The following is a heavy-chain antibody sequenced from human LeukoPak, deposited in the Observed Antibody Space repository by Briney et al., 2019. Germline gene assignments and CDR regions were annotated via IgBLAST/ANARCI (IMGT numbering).Heavy chain of an antibody. CDR3: AKEARLLWFGDRLEN. V-gene: IGHV3-30*18. Sequence: GGSLRLSCAASRFTFSNYGMHWVRQAPAKGLDGVAVISYDGSNKYYADSVKGRFTISRDNPKNTLYLQMNSLRAEDTAVYSCAKEARLLWFGDRLENWGQGTLVTVSS. CDR1: RFTFSNYG. J-gene: IGHJ4*02. D-gene: IGHD3-10*01. CDR2: ISYDGSNK.